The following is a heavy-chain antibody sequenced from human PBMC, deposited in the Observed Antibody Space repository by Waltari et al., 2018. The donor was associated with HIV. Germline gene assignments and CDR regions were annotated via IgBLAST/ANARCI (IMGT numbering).Heavy chain of an antibody. CDR3: ARVPRPGYSSGWYGNY. CDR2: INPRGGST. Sequence: QVQLVQSGAEVKKPGASVKVSCKASGYTFTSYYMHWVRQAPGQGLEWMGIINPRGGSTSYAQKFQGRVTMTRDTSTSTVYMEVSSLRSEDTAVYYCARVPRPGYSSGWYGNYWGQGTLVTVSS. CDR1: GYTFTSYY. J-gene: IGHJ4*02. V-gene: IGHV1-46*01. D-gene: IGHD6-19*01.